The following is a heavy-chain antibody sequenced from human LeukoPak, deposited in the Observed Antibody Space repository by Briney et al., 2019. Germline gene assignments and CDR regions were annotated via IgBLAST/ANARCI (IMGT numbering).Heavy chain of an antibody. CDR1: GFTFSTYA. V-gene: IGHV3-23*01. CDR2: ISGSGDST. Sequence: GGSLRLSCVASGFTFSTYAMSWVRQAPGKGLEWVSAISGSGDSTYYADSVKGRFTISRDNAKNTLYLQMNNLRAEDTAVYYCAKVQDYVWGSYRSSQEYFQHWGQGTLVTVSS. CDR3: AKVQDYVWGSYRSSQEYFQH. J-gene: IGHJ1*01. D-gene: IGHD3-16*02.